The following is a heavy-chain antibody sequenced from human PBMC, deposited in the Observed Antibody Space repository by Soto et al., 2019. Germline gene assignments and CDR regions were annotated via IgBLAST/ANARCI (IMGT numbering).Heavy chain of an antibody. J-gene: IGHJ4*02. CDR1: GGSISSGDYY. V-gene: IGHV4-30-4*01. D-gene: IGHD1-26*01. CDR2: IYYSGST. Sequence: QVQLQESGPGLVKPSQTLSLTCTVSGGSISSGDYYWSWIRQPPGKGLEWIGYIYYSGSTYYNPSLKSRVTISVDTSKNQFSLKLSSVTAADTAVYYCARVRIVGATSGSSDYWGQGTLVTVSS. CDR3: ARVRIVGATSGSSDY.